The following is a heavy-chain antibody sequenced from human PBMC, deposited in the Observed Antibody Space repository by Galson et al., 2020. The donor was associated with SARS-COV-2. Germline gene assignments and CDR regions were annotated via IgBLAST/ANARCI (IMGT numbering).Heavy chain of an antibody. D-gene: IGHD3-10*01. V-gene: IGHV3-23*01. CDR3: AKAYGSGSRWVGYMDV. CDR2: ISGSGGST. J-gene: IGHJ6*03. Sequence: GGSLRLSCAASGFTFSSYAMSWVRQAPGKGLEWVSAISGSGGSTYYADSVKGRFTISRDNSKNTLYLQMNSLRAEDTAVYYCAKAYGSGSRWVGYMDVWGKGTTVTVSS. CDR1: GFTFSSYA.